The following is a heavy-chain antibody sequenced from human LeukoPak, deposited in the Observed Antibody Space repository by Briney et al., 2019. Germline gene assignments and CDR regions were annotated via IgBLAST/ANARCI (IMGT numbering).Heavy chain of an antibody. CDR3: ASNQGMGAYFDS. CDR2: IYHSGST. D-gene: IGHD1-26*01. Sequence: SQTLSLTCTVSGGSISSGGYYWSWIRQPPGTGLEWIGYIYHSGSTYYNPSLKSRVTISVDRSKNQFSLKLSSVTAADTAVYYCASNQGMGAYFDSWGQGTLVTVSS. V-gene: IGHV4-30-2*01. CDR1: GGSISSGGYY. J-gene: IGHJ4*02.